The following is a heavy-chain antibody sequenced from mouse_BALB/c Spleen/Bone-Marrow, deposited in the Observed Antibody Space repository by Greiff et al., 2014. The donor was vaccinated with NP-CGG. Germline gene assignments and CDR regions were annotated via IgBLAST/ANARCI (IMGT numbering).Heavy chain of an antibody. V-gene: IGHV1-4*01. D-gene: IGHD2-3*01. CDR1: GYTFTTYT. Sequence: QVQLQQSGAELVRPGASVKMSCRASGYTFTTYTMHWVKQRPGQGLEWIGYINPSRGYTYYNQKFKDKATLTADKSSSAAYLQLSSLTSEDSAVYYCARVYDNYDAMDYWGQGTSVTVSS. CDR3: ARVYDNYDAMDY. J-gene: IGHJ4*01. CDR2: INPSRGYT.